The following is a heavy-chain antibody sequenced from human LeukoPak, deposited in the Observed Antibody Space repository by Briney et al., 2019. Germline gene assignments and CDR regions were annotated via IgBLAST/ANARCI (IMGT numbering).Heavy chain of an antibody. CDR1: GYTSTEYY. Sequence: ASVKVSCKASGYTSTEYYMHWVRQAPGQGLEWMGWINPTYGGTHYAQRFQDRVTMTRDTSISTGYMELRSLRSDDTAVYYCARGDGGGTNGSSRHHYCYYCMDVWGKGTTVTVAS. V-gene: IGHV1-2*02. J-gene: IGHJ6*03. CDR2: INPTYGGT. CDR3: ARGDGGGTNGSSRHHYCYYCMDV. D-gene: IGHD2-8*01.